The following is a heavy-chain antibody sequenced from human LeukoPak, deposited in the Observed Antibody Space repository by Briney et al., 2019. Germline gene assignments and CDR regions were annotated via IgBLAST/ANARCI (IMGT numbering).Heavy chain of an antibody. CDR1: GDSISSYY. CDR3: ARESKSYDGSGYYHDY. V-gene: IGHV4-4*07. CDR2: IYTSGST. J-gene: IGHJ4*02. Sequence: SETLSLTSTVSGDSISSYYCCCIRQPAGKGLEWIGRIYTSGSTDYNPSLKSRVTMSVDTSKNQFSLKLSSVTAADTAVYYCARESKSYDGSGYYHDYWGQGPLVTVSS. D-gene: IGHD3-22*01.